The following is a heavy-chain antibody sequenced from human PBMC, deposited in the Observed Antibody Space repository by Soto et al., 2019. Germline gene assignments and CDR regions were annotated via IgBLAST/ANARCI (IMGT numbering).Heavy chain of an antibody. J-gene: IGHJ6*02. Sequence: PGGSLRLSCAAFGFTFSNAWMNWVRQAPGKGLEWVGRIKSKTDGGTTDYAAPVKGRFTISRDDSKNTLYLQMNSLKTEDTAVYYCTTYTLYYDFWSGSDYYGMDVWGQGTTVTVSS. V-gene: IGHV3-15*07. D-gene: IGHD3-3*01. CDR3: TTYTLYYDFWSGSDYYGMDV. CDR1: GFTFSNAW. CDR2: IKSKTDGGTT.